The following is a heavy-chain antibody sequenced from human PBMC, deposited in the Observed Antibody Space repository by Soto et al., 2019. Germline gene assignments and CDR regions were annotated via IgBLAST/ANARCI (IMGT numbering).Heavy chain of an antibody. CDR2: TYYRSKWYN. CDR3: AREDLQGSTYYDFWSGFSTGDDAFDI. J-gene: IGHJ3*02. D-gene: IGHD3-3*01. V-gene: IGHV6-1*01. CDR1: GDSVSSNSAA. Sequence: PSQTLSLTCXISGDSVSSNSAAWNWTRQSPSRGLEWLGRTYYRSKWYNDYAVSVKSRITINPDTSKNQFSLQLNSVTPEDTAVYYCAREDLQGSTYYDFWSGFSTGDDAFDIWGQGTMVTVSS.